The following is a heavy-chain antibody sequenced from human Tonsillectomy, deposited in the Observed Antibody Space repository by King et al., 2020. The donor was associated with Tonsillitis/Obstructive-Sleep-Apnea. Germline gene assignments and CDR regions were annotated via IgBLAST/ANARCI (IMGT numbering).Heavy chain of an antibody. CDR2: INHSGST. D-gene: IGHD2-2*02. Sequence: VQLQQWGAGLLKPSETLSLTCAVYGGSFSGYYWSWFRQPPGKGLEWIGEINHSGSTNYNPSLKSRVTISVDTSKNQFSLKRSSVTAADTAVYYSARFVVVPAAIQMTRSYYFMDVWGKGTTVTVSS. V-gene: IGHV4-34*01. CDR3: ARFVVVPAAIQMTRSYYFMDV. J-gene: IGHJ6*03. CDR1: GGSFSGYY.